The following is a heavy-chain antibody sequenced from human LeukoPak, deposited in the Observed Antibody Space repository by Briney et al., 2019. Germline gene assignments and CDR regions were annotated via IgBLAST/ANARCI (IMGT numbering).Heavy chain of an antibody. CDR2: IRYDGSNK. CDR3: AKGGGYEAQYYYYYLDV. D-gene: IGHD5-12*01. V-gene: IGHV3-30*02. J-gene: IGHJ6*03. Sequence: GGSLRLSCAASGFTFSSYGMYWVRQAPGKGLEWVAFIRYDGSNKYYADSVTGRFTVSRDNSKNTLYLQMKSLRAEGTAVYYCAKGGGYEAQYYYYYLDVWGKGTTVTISS. CDR1: GFTFSSYG.